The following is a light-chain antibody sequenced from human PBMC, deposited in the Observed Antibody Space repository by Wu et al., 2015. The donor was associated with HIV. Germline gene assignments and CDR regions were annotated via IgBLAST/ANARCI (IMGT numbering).Light chain of an antibody. CDR1: QSIRSD. J-gene: IGKJ2*01. Sequence: EKVMTQSPATLSVSPGERVTLSCRASQSIRSDLAWYQQKPGQAPRLLIYGASARATGIPARFSGSGSGTEFTLTISSVQSEDFAIYYCQQYNNWPPYTFGQGTKLEIK. CDR2: GAS. V-gene: IGKV3-15*01. CDR3: QQYNNWPPYT.